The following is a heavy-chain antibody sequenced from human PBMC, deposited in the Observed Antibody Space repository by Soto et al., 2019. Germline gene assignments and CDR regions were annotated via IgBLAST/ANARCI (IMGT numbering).Heavy chain of an antibody. D-gene: IGHD3-10*01. J-gene: IGHJ3*02. Sequence: QVQLQESGPGLVKPSETLSLTCTVSGGSISSYYWSWIRQPPGKGLEWIGYIYDSWSTNYNPSLKSRVTTSVNTSKEQFSLKLSAVTAADTAVYYCARRYGGAFDIWGQGTMVTVSS. V-gene: IGHV4-59*08. CDR1: GGSISSYY. CDR3: ARRYGGAFDI. CDR2: IYDSWST.